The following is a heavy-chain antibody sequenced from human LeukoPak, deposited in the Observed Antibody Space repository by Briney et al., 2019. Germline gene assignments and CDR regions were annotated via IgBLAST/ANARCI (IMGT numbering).Heavy chain of an antibody. J-gene: IGHJ3*02. CDR1: GFTVSNSY. V-gene: IGHV3-66*01. CDR3: ARDPQINAFDI. CDR2: IYSGGST. Sequence: GGSLRLSCAASGFTVSNSYVNWVRQAPGKGLEWVSVIYSGGSTYYADSVKGRFTISRDNSKNTLYLQMNSLRAEDTAVYYCARDPQINAFDIWGQGTMVTVSS.